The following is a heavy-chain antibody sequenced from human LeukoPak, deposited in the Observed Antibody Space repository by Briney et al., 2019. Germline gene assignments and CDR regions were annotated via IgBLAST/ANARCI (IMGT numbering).Heavy chain of an antibody. V-gene: IGHV4-39*02. CDR3: ARERPFTSCIDY. CDR2: IYYSGST. D-gene: IGHD2-2*01. CDR1: GGSISSSSYY. J-gene: IGHJ4*02. Sequence: NPSETLSLTCTVSGGSISSSSYYWGWIRQPPGKGLEWIGSIYYSGSTYYNPSLKSRVTISVDTSKNQFSLKLSSVTAAGTAVYYCARERPFTSCIDYWGQGTLVTVSS.